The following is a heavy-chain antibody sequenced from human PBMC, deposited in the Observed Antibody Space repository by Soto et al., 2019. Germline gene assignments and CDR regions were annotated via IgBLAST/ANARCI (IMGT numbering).Heavy chain of an antibody. CDR2: ISGSGNST. V-gene: IGHV3-23*01. J-gene: IGHJ1*01. CDR1: GFTFSTYA. Sequence: LRLSCAASGFTFSTYAMSWVRQAPGKGLEWVSGISGSGNSTYYADSVKGRFTISRDNSKNTLHLQMNSLRAEDTAVYYCAKDGGIAGAVEYFQHWGQGTLVTVSS. D-gene: IGHD6-13*01. CDR3: AKDGGIAGAVEYFQH.